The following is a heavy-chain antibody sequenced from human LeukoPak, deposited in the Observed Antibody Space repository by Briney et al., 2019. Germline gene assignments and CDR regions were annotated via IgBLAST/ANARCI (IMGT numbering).Heavy chain of an antibody. D-gene: IGHD6-25*01. J-gene: IGHJ6*03. CDR2: ISSSGSTI. V-gene: IGHV3-11*04. CDR1: GFTVSSNY. CDR3: ARFAAGGSYYYYMDV. Sequence: PGGSLRLSCAASGFTVSSNYMSWIRQAPGKGLEWVSYISSSGSTIYYADSVKGRFTISRDNAKNSLYLQMNSLRADDTAVYYCARFAAGGSYYYYMDVWGKGTTVTVSS.